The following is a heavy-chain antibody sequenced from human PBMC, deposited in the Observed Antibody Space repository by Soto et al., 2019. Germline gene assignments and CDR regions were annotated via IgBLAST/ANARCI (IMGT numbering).Heavy chain of an antibody. Sequence: PSETLSLTCSVFGGYITGSSFSWGWIRQSPGTGLQWIGSLSYSGSTYYNPSLKGRVAISADTSKNAFSLELKLMTAADTATYFCARGLRWTRTFDFWGRGTLVTVSS. CDR1: GGYITGSSFS. D-gene: IGHD3-16*01. J-gene: IGHJ4*02. CDR2: LSYSGST. CDR3: ARGLRWTRTFDF. V-gene: IGHV4-39*01.